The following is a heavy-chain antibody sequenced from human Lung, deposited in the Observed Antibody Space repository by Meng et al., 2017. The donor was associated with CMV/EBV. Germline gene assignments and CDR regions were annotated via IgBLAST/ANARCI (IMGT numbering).Heavy chain of an antibody. D-gene: IGHD2/OR15-2a*01. CDR1: GSTFSTYT. V-gene: IGHV7-4-1*02. Sequence: QVQLGQSVFELKKPGASVKVSCKDSGSTFSTYTINWVRRAHGRGLEWMGWISTNTGTPTYTQGFTGRFVFSLDTSVSTAYLQISSLKAEDTAVYYCARGGNFDPWGQGTLVTVSS. CDR3: ARGGNFDP. J-gene: IGHJ5*02. CDR2: ISTNTGTP.